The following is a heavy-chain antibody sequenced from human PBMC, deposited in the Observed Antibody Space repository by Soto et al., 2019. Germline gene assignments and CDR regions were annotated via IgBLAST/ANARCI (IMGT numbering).Heavy chain of an antibody. CDR2: IWYDGSNK. Sequence: GGSLRLPCAASGFTFSSYGMHWVRQAPGKGLEWVAVIWYDGSNKYYADSVKGRFTISRDNSKNTLYLQMNSLRAEDTAVYYCARGYSSSSNIGYYGMDVWGQGTTVTVSS. CDR3: ARGYSSSSNIGYYGMDV. J-gene: IGHJ6*02. D-gene: IGHD6-6*01. V-gene: IGHV3-33*01. CDR1: GFTFSSYG.